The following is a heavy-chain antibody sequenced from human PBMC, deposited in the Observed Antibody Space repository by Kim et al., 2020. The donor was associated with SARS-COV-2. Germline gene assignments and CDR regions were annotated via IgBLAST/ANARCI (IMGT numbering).Heavy chain of an antibody. D-gene: IGHD2-2*01. CDR2: INHSGST. V-gene: IGHV4-34*01. CDR3: ARAFDYCSSTSCSPGYYYYGMDV. CDR1: GGSFSGYY. J-gene: IGHJ6*02. Sequence: SETLSLTCAVYGGSFSGYYWSWIRQPPGKGLEWIGEINHSGSTNYNPSLKSRVTITVDTSKNQFSLKLSSVTAADTAVYYCARAFDYCSSTSCSPGYYYYGMDVCGQGTTVTVSS.